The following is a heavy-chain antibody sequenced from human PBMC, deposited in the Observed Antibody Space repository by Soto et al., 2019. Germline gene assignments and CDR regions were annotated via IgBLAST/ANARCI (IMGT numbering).Heavy chain of an antibody. Sequence: ASVKVSCKASGYTFTSYGISWVRQAPGQGLEWMGWISAYNGNTNYAQKLQGRVTMTTYTSTSTAYMELRSLRSDDTAVYFCARDLSGVAGTWEGVIDYWGQGTLVTVSS. D-gene: IGHD6-19*01. CDR3: ARDLSGVAGTWEGVIDY. J-gene: IGHJ4*02. CDR2: ISAYNGNT. CDR1: GYTFTSYG. V-gene: IGHV1-18*01.